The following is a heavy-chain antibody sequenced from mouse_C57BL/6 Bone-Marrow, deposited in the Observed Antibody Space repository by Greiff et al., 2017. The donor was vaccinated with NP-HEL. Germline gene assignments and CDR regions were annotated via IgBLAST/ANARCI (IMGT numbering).Heavy chain of an antibody. D-gene: IGHD1-1*02. CDR1: GYAFTNYL. CDR2: INPGSGGT. Sequence: VKLQESGAELVRPGTSVKVSCKASGYAFTNYLIEWVKQRPGQGLEWIGVINPGSGGTNYNEKFKGKATLTADKSSSTAYMQLSSLTSEDSAVYFCAREGSYYFDYWGQGTTLTVSS. CDR3: AREGSYYFDY. J-gene: IGHJ2*01. V-gene: IGHV1-54*01.